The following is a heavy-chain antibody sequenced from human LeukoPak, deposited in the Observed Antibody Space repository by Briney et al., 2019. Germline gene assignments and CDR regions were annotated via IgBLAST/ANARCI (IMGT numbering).Heavy chain of an antibody. J-gene: IGHJ4*01. CDR2: IHDSSNYI. CDR3: AKDVLGVAEGVDL. Sequence: GDSLRLSCVASGFTFDFYTMDWLRQAPGKGPEWVASIHDSSNYIHYADSVRGRFTISRDNTRNSLFLQMEGLRVDDTAVYFCAKDVLGVAEGVDLWGQGTLVTVSS. CDR1: GFTFDFYT. V-gene: IGHV3-21*01. D-gene: IGHD3-9*01.